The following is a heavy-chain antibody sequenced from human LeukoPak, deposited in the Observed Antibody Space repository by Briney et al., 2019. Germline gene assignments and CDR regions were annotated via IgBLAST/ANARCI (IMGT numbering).Heavy chain of an antibody. V-gene: IGHV4-34*01. CDR1: GGSFSGYY. J-gene: IGHJ4*02. D-gene: IGHD1-26*01. CDR3: ARHRRDSGRNFDY. Sequence: SETLSLTCAVYGGSFSGYYWSWIRQPPGKGLEWIGEINHSGSTNYNPSLKSRVTISVDTSKNQFSLKLSSVTAADTAVYYCARHRRDSGRNFDYWGQGTLVTVSS. CDR2: INHSGST.